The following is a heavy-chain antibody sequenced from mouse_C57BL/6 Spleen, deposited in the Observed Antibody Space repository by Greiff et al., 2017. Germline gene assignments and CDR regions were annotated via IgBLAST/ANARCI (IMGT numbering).Heavy chain of an antibody. CDR3: ARTDYGNFPFAY. Sequence: HVKQSGPELVKPGASVKISCKASGYSFTDYNMNWVKQSNGKSLEWIGVINPNYGTTSYNQKFKGKATLTVDQSSSTAYMQLNSLTSEDSAVYYCARTDYGNFPFAYWGQGTLVTVSA. J-gene: IGHJ3*01. CDR2: INPNYGTT. CDR1: GYSFTDYN. D-gene: IGHD2-1*01. V-gene: IGHV1-39*01.